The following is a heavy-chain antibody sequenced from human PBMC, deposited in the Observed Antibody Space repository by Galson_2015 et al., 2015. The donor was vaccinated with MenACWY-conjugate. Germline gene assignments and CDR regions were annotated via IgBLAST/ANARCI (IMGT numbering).Heavy chain of an antibody. J-gene: IGHJ4*02. D-gene: IGHD5-18*01. CDR2: IYHSGST. V-gene: IGHV4-38-2*02. CDR1: GYSISSGYY. Sequence: ETLSLTCTVSGYSISSGYYWGWIRQPPGKGLEWIGSIYHSGSTYYNPSLKSRVTISVDTSKNQFSLKLSSVTAADTAVYYCARLDTAMVPDYWGQGTLVTVSS. CDR3: ARLDTAMVPDY.